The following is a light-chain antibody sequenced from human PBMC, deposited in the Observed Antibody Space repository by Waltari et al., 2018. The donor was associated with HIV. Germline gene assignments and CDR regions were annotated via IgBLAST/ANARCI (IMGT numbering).Light chain of an antibody. CDR2: EVS. V-gene: IGLV2-14*01. Sequence: QSALTQPASVSGSPGQSITISCTGTRSDVGGYNYVSWYQQPPGKAPKLMIYEVSNRPSGVSNRFSGSKSGNTASLTISGLQAEDEADYYCSSYTSSSTLVVFGGGTKLTVL. CDR3: SSYTSSSTLVV. J-gene: IGLJ2*01. CDR1: RSDVGGYNY.